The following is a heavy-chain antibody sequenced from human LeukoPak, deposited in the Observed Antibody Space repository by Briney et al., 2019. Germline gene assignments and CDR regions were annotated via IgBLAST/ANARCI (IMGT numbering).Heavy chain of an antibody. D-gene: IGHD1-1*01. CDR2: INWNGGST. J-gene: IGHJ6*03. V-gene: IGHV3-20*04. Sequence: GGSLRLSCAASGFTFDDYGMSWVRQAPGKGLEWVSGINWNGGSTGYADSVKGRFTISRDNAKNSLYLQMNSLRAEDTALYYCAKGAQGTADYYYMDVWGKGTTVTVSS. CDR3: AKGAQGTADYYYMDV. CDR1: GFTFDDYG.